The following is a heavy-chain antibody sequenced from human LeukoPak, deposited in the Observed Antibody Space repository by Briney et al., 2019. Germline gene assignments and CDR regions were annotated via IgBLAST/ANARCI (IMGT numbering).Heavy chain of an antibody. CDR1: GGSISTTTNS. D-gene: IGHD1-26*01. J-gene: IGHJ5*02. V-gene: IGHV4-39*01. Sequence: SETLSLTCNVSGGSISTTTNSCGWGWIRQRPTKGLEWIGSIYYGGRPYYTSSLNLRVTISVDTSKNQFSLKLASLTAADTAVYYCARRPIVGSTGFYFDPWGPGTLVTVSS. CDR3: ARRPIVGSTGFYFDP. CDR2: IYYGGRP.